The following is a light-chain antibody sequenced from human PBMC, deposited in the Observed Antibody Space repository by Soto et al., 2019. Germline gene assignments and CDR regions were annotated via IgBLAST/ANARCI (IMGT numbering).Light chain of an antibody. Sequence: QSALTQPASVSGSPGQSITISCTGTSSDVGSYNLVSWYQHHPGKAPKVMIYEGTKRPSGVSNRFSGSKSGSTASLTISGLQAEDEADYYCCSYAGSSTFVFGTGTKVTVL. V-gene: IGLV2-23*01. CDR2: EGT. CDR1: SSDVGSYNL. J-gene: IGLJ1*01. CDR3: CSYAGSSTFV.